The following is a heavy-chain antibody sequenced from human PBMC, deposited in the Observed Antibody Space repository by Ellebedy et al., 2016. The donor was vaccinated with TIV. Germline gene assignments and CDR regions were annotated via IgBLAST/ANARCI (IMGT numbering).Heavy chain of an antibody. Sequence: GGSLRLSXAASGFTFSSYSMNWVRQAPGKGLEWVSYISSSSSTIYYADSVKGRFTISRDNAKNTLYLQMNSLRAEDTAVYYCASLGGYSSSSENKRQTLYYYYYGMDVWGQGTTVTVSS. J-gene: IGHJ6*02. CDR3: ASLGGYSSSSENKRQTLYYYYYGMDV. V-gene: IGHV3-48*04. D-gene: IGHD6-6*01. CDR1: GFTFSSYS. CDR2: ISSSSSTI.